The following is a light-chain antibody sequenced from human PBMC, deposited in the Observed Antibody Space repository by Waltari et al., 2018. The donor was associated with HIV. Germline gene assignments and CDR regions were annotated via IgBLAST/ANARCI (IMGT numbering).Light chain of an antibody. V-gene: IGLV1-47*01. Sequence: QSVLTQPPSASGTPGQTVTISRSGGSSNIGNDNLYWYQQPPGMTPKLLIYKNYVRPSGVPDRFAGSKSGTSASLAISGLRSEDEADYYCVGWDSSLSAYVFGAGTKVTVL. J-gene: IGLJ1*01. CDR1: SSNIGNDN. CDR2: KNY. CDR3: VGWDSSLSAYV.